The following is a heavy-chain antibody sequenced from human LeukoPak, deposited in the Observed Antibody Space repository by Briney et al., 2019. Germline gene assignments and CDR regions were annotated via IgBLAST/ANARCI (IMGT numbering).Heavy chain of an antibody. Sequence: PSETLSLTCAVSGGSISDSRTWGWVRQPPGKGLEWIANIHDDGRTASNPSLKSRVTISLDTSKNQFSLKLSSVTAADTAVYYCARASSGWTRSEIDYWGQGTLVTVSS. V-gene: IGHV4-39*07. CDR2: IHDDGRT. D-gene: IGHD6-19*01. J-gene: IGHJ4*02. CDR1: GGSISDSRT. CDR3: ARASSGWTRSEIDY.